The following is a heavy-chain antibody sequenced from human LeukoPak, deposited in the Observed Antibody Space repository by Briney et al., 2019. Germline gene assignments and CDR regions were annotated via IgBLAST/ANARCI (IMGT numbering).Heavy chain of an antibody. D-gene: IGHD3-9*01. Sequence: GGSLRLSCAASGFTFSNAWMTWVRQAPGKGLEWVGRIKSKTDGGATDYAAPVKGRFTISRDDSKNTLFLQMNSLKTEDTAVYYCTTRLLRYFDWLLSYDYWGQGTLVTVSS. V-gene: IGHV3-15*01. CDR3: TTRLLRYFDWLLSYDY. CDR1: GFTFSNAW. J-gene: IGHJ4*02. CDR2: IKSKTDGGAT.